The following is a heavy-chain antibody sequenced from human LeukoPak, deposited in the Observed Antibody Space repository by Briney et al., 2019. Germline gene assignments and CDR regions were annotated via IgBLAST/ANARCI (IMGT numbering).Heavy chain of an antibody. V-gene: IGHV3-11*01. CDR1: GFTFSDYY. CDR3: ATSVAGLRYFDY. Sequence: PGGSLRPSCAASGFTFSDYYMSWIRQAPGKGLEWVSYISSSGSTIYYADSVKGRFTISRDNAKNSLCLQMNSLRAEDTAVYYCATSVAGLRYFDYWGQGTLVTVSS. D-gene: IGHD6-19*01. CDR2: ISSSGSTI. J-gene: IGHJ4*02.